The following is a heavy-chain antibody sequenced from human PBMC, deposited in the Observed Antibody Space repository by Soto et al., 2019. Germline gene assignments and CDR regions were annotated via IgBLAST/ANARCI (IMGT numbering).Heavy chain of an antibody. J-gene: IGHJ4*02. CDR1: GFTFDDYT. CDR2: ISWDGGST. V-gene: IGHV3-43*01. Sequence: EVQLVESGGVVVQPGGSLRLSCAASGFTFDDYTMHWVRQAPGKGLEWVSLISWDGGSTYYADSVKGRFTISRDNSKNSLYLQMNSLRTEDTALDYCAKEHSSGDTAMVLDYWGQGTLVTVSS. CDR3: AKEHSSGDTAMVLDY. D-gene: IGHD5-18*01.